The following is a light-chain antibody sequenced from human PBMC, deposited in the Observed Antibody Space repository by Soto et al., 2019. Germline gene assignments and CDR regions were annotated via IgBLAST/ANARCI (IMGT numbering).Light chain of an antibody. Sequence: DIQMTQSPSTLSASVGDRLTITCRASQTISNELAWYQHKPGKAPKLLIYKASTLESGVPSRFSGSGSGKEFTLTISCLQPDDFATYYCQHYNLYSRTFGPGTKVEIK. CDR2: KAS. CDR3: QHYNLYSRT. J-gene: IGKJ1*01. V-gene: IGKV1-5*03. CDR1: QTISNE.